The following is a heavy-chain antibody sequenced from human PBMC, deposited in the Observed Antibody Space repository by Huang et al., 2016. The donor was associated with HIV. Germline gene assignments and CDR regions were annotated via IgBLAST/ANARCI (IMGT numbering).Heavy chain of an antibody. V-gene: IGHV4-4*07. J-gene: IGHJ3*02. CDR1: GVSTRTYF. Sequence: QVHLQESSPGLVKPSETLSLICTVSGVSTRTYFWSWIRQPAGKGPECIARLHQSGDTRSKPSRRGRVTMSVDTSKNQLSLRLTSVTAADTAVYYCAREDRNAFDIWGQGIMVIVSS. CDR2: LHQSGDT. CDR3: AREDRNAFDI.